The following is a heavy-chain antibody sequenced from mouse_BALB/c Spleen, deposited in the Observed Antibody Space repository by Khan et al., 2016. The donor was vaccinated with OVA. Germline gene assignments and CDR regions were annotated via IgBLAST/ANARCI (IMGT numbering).Heavy chain of an antibody. CDR1: GYSITSDYA. CDR3: AREGVRRTLYAMDY. Sequence: EVQLQESGPGLVKPSQSLSLTCTVTGYSITSDYAWNWIRQFPGNKLEWMGYISYSGSTSYNPSLKSRISITRDTSKNQFFLQLNSVTTEDTAPYYCAREGVRRTLYAMDYWGQGTSVTVSS. CDR2: ISYSGST. J-gene: IGHJ4*01. D-gene: IGHD2-14*01. V-gene: IGHV3-2*02.